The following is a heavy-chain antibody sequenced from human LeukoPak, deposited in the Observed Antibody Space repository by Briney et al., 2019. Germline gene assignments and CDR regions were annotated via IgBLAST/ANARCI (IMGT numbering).Heavy chain of an antibody. CDR2: ISGSGGTT. V-gene: IGHV3-23*01. CDR1: GFTFSSYA. CDR3: AKDIVVAGYYYYYMDV. Sequence: GGSLRLSCAGSGFTFSSYAMSWVRQAPGKGLEWVSAISGSGGTTYYADSVKGRFTISRDNSKNTLYLQMNSLRAEDTAVYYCAKDIVVAGYYYYYMDVWGKGTTVTVSS. D-gene: IGHD6-19*01. J-gene: IGHJ6*03.